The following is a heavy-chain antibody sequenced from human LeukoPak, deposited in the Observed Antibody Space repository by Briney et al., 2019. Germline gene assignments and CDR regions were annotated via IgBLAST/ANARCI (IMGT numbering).Heavy chain of an antibody. D-gene: IGHD5-18*01. CDR1: GGSISSYY. V-gene: IGHV4-59*01. Sequence: PSETPSLTCTVSGGSISSYYWSWIRQPPGKGLEWIGYIYYSGSTNYNPSLKSRVTISVDTSKNQFSLKLSFVTAADTAVYYCARGHVDTAMVTGKFDYWGQGTLVTVSS. J-gene: IGHJ4*02. CDR2: IYYSGST. CDR3: ARGHVDTAMVTGKFDY.